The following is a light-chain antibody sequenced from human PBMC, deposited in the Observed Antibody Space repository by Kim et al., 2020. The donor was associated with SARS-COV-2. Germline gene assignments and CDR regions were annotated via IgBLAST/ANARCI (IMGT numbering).Light chain of an antibody. CDR1: SLRSYY. Sequence: SSELTQDPAVSVALGQTVRITCQGDSLRSYYASWYQQKPGQAPVLVIYGKNNRPSGIPDRFSGSSSGNTASLTITGARAEDEADYYCNSRDSSGNHHWVF. CDR2: GKN. CDR3: NSRDSSGNHHWV. J-gene: IGLJ3*02. V-gene: IGLV3-19*01.